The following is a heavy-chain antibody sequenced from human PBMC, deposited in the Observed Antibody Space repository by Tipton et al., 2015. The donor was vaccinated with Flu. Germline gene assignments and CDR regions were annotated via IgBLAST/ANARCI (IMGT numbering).Heavy chain of an antibody. J-gene: IGHJ4*02. D-gene: IGHD3-16*02. CDR3: ASSSYDYIWGSYRFFDY. Sequence: WSWIRQPPGKGLEWIGYIYYSGSTNYNPSLKSRVTISVDTSKNQFSLKLSSVTAADTAVYYCASSSYDYIWGSYRFFDYWGQGTLVTVSS. V-gene: IGHV4-59*01. CDR2: IYYSGST.